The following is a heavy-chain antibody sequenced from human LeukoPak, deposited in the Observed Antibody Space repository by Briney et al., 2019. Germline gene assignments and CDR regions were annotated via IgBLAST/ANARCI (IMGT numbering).Heavy chain of an antibody. CDR3: AKDRVIVGATSFDY. V-gene: IGHV3-23*01. Sequence: PGGSLRLSCAASGFTFSTYWMSWVRQAPGKGLEWVSAISGSGGSTYYADSVKGRFTISRDNSKNTLYLQMNSLRAEDTAVYYCAKDRVIVGATSFDYWGQGTLVTVSS. D-gene: IGHD1-26*01. CDR1: GFTFSTYW. J-gene: IGHJ4*02. CDR2: ISGSGGST.